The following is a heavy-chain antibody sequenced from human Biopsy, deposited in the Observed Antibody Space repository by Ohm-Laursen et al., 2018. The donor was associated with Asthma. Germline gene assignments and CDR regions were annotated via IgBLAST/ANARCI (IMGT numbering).Heavy chain of an antibody. CDR1: GYTFIGCH. J-gene: IGHJ5*02. V-gene: IGHV1-2*06. Sequence: SVKVSCKASGYTFIGCHIHWMRQAPGQGLEWTGRINPNSGGTNYAQKFQGRVTMTRDTSISTAYMEVSRLRPDDTAVYYCARGQKSAGDRWFDPWGQGTLVTVSS. CDR3: ARGQKSAGDRWFDP. CDR2: INPNSGGT. D-gene: IGHD6-13*01.